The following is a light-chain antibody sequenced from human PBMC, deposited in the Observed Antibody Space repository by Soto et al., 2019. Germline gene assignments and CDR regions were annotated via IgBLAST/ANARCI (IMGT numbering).Light chain of an antibody. Sequence: DIQMTQSPSSLSASVGDTVTITCRASQYINNYLNWYQQKPGKAPEFLIYAASSLQSGVPSRFSGSGYGTEFTLTISSLQPDDFATYYCMQALQTPLNFGGGTKVDI. J-gene: IGKJ4*01. CDR2: AAS. V-gene: IGKV1-39*01. CDR3: MQALQTPLN. CDR1: QYINNY.